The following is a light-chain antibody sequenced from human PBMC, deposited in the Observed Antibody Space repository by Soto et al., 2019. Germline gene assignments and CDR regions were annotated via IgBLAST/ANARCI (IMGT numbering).Light chain of an antibody. Sequence: QSVLTQPPSASETPGQRVTISCSGSSSNIGSNYVYWYQQLPGTAPKLLIYMNNQRPSGVPDRFSGSKSGTSASLAISGLRSEDEADYYCAAWDDSLSGRVFGGGTKVTVL. CDR1: SSNIGSNY. CDR2: MNN. J-gene: IGLJ3*02. CDR3: AAWDDSLSGRV. V-gene: IGLV1-47*01.